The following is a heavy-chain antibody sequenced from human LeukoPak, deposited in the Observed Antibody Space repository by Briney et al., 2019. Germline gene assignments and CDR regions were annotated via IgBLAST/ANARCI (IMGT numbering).Heavy chain of an antibody. D-gene: IGHD6-6*01. V-gene: IGHV4-34*01. CDR2: INHSGST. J-gene: IGHJ4*02. CDR3: ARILSGSSSSR. CDR1: GGSFSGYY. Sequence: SETLSLTCAVYGGSFSGYYWSWIRQPPGKGLEWIGEINHSGSTNYNPSLKSRVTISVDTSKIQFSLKLSSVTAADTAVYYCARILSGSSSSRWGQGTLVTVSS.